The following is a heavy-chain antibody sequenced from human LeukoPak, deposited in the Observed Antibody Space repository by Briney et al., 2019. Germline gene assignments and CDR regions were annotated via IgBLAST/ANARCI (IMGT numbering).Heavy chain of an antibody. CDR3: AKVDSDVVVPAGDAFDI. CDR1: GRSFSGYY. CDR2: INHSGST. J-gene: IGHJ3*02. D-gene: IGHD2-2*01. V-gene: IGHV4-34*01. Sequence: SETLSLTCAVYGRSFSGYYWSWIRQPPGKGLEWIGEINHSGSTNYNPSLKSRVTISVDTSKNQFSLKLSSVTAADTAVYYCAKVDSDVVVPAGDAFDIWGQGTMVTVSS.